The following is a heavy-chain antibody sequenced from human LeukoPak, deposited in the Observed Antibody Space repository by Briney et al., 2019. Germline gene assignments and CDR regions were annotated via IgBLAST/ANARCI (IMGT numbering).Heavy chain of an antibody. J-gene: IGHJ4*01. Sequence: PSETLSLTCAVYGGSFSGYYWSWIRQPPGKGLEWIGEINHSGSTNYNPSLKSRVTISVDTSKNQFSLKLSSLTAAYTAVYYCARTSFDYWGQGTLVTVSS. V-gene: IGHV4-34*01. CDR2: INHSGST. CDR1: GGSFSGYY. CDR3: ARTSFDY.